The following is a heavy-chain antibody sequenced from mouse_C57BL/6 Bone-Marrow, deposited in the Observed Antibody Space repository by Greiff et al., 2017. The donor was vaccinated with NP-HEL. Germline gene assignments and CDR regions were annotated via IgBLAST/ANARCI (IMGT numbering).Heavy chain of an antibody. V-gene: IGHV5-16*01. CDR2: INYDGSST. CDR1: GFTFSDYY. CDR3: ARDSWFAY. J-gene: IGHJ3*01. Sequence: EVKLVESEGGLVQPGSSMKLSCTASGFTFSDYYMAWVRPVPEKGLEWVANINYDGSSTYYLDSLKSRFIISRDNAKNILYLQMSSLKSEDTATYYCARDSWFAYWGQGTLVTVSA.